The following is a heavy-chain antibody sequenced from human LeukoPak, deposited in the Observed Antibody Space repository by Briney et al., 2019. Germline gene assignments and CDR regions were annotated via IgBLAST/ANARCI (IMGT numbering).Heavy chain of an antibody. CDR3: ARALEVVPAAKDDI. J-gene: IGHJ3*02. Sequence: GGSLRLSCAASGFTFSDYYMSWIRQAPGKGLEWVSYISSSGSTIYYADSVKGRFTISRDNAKNSLYLQMNSLRAEDTAVYYCARALEVVPAAKDDIWGQGTMVTVSS. CDR1: GFTFSDYY. D-gene: IGHD2-2*01. CDR2: ISSSGSTI. V-gene: IGHV3-11*04.